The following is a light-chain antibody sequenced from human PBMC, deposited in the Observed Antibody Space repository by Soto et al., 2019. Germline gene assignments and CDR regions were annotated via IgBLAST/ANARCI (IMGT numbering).Light chain of an antibody. CDR1: SSDVGSYNL. CDR2: EGS. Sequence: QSALTQPASVSGSPGQSITISCTGTSSDVGSYNLVSWYQQHPGKAPKLMIYEGSKRPSGVSNRFSGSKSGNTASLTISGLQAEDAAEYYCCSYAGRGVVFGGGTKLTVL. J-gene: IGLJ2*01. V-gene: IGLV2-23*01. CDR3: CSYAGRGVV.